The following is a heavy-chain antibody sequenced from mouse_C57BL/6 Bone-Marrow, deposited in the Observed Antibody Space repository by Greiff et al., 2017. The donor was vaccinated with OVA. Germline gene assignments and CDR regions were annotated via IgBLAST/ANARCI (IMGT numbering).Heavy chain of an antibody. CDR3: ARAYFDV. J-gene: IGHJ1*03. V-gene: IGHV3-6*01. Sequence: VQLKQSGPGLVKPSQSLSLTCSVTGYSITSGYYWNWIRQFPGNKLEWMGYISYDGSNNYNPSLKNRISITRDTSKNQFFLKLNSVTTEDTATYYCARAYFDVWGTGTTVTVSS. CDR1: GYSITSGYY. CDR2: ISYDGSN.